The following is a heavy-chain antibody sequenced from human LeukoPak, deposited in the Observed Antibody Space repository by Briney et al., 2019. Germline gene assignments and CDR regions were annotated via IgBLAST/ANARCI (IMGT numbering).Heavy chain of an antibody. D-gene: IGHD3-22*01. Sequence: PGGSLRLSCAASGFTVSSNYMSWVRQAPGKGLEWVSVIYSGGSTYYADSVKGRFTISRDNSKNTLYLQMNSLRAEDTAVYYCASHITDSSGYYYLAWFDPWGQGTLVTVSS. V-gene: IGHV3-53*01. CDR2: IYSGGST. CDR1: GFTVSSNY. CDR3: ASHITDSSGYYYLAWFDP. J-gene: IGHJ5*02.